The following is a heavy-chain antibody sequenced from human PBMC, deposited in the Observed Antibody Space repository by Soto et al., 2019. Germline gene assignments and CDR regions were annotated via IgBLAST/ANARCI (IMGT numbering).Heavy chain of an antibody. V-gene: IGHV1-8*01. Sequence: ASVKVSCKASGYTFTSYDINWVRQATGQGLEWMGWMNPNSGNTGYAQKFQGRVTMTRNTSINTAYMELSSLRSEDTAVYYCARPGAAVAGIEGYWFDPWGQGTLVTVSS. J-gene: IGHJ5*02. CDR3: ARPGAAVAGIEGYWFDP. CDR2: MNPNSGNT. D-gene: IGHD6-19*01. CDR1: GYTFTSYD.